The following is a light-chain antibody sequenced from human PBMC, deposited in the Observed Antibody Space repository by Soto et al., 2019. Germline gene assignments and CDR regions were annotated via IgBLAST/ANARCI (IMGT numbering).Light chain of an antibody. V-gene: IGKV1-17*01. J-gene: IGKJ2*01. CDR3: LHHNGYPPV. Sequence: DIQMTQSPSSLSASVGDTVTITCRASQHITNDCAWYQQKAGRAPKCLILLASRLQTGVPSRFSGSGSGTEFTLTISSLQPEVFATYCCLHHNGYPPVFGQGPKVEIK. CDR1: QHITND. CDR2: LAS.